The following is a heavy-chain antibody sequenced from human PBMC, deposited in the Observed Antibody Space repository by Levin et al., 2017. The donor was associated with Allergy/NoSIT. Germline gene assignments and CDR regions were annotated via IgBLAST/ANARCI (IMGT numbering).Heavy chain of an antibody. J-gene: IGHJ6*02. CDR3: TTDRTHRAWFGEVYYYYYGMDV. D-gene: IGHD3-10*01. Sequence: GGSLRLSCAASGFTFSNAWMSWVRQAPGKGLEWVGRIKSKTDGGTTDYAAPVKGRFTISRDDSKNTLYLQMNSLKTEDTAVYYCTTDRTHRAWFGEVYYYYYGMDVWGQGTTVTVSS. V-gene: IGHV3-15*01. CDR1: GFTFSNAW. CDR2: IKSKTDGGTT.